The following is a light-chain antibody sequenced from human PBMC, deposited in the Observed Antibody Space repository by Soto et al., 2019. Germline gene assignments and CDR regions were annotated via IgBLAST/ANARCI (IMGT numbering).Light chain of an antibody. Sequence: DIQMTQSRASLSASVGDRVTITCRASQNIRSYLNWYQQIPGKAPNLLIYATSILQTGVPSRFSGSGTGTDFTLTINGLQPEDFATYYCQQGYTTRWTFGQGTKVEIK. J-gene: IGKJ1*01. CDR2: ATS. CDR3: QQGYTTRWT. CDR1: QNIRSY. V-gene: IGKV1-39*01.